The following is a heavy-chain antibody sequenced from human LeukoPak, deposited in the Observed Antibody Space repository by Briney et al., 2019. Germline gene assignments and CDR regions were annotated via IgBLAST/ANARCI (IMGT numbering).Heavy chain of an antibody. CDR3: ARDLMAFDPRHAFDI. D-gene: IGHD3-9*01. J-gene: IGHJ3*02. CDR2: IYHSGST. Sequence: PSETLSLTCTVSGYSISSGYYWGWIREPPGKGLEWIGSIYHSGSTYYNPSLKSRVTISVDTSKNQFSLKLSSVTAADTAVYYCARDLMAFDPRHAFDIWGQGTMVTVSS. CDR1: GYSISSGYY. V-gene: IGHV4-38-2*02.